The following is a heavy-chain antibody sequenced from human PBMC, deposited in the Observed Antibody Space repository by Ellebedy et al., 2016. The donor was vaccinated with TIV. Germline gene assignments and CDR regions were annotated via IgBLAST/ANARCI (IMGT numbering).Heavy chain of an antibody. Sequence: PGGSLRLSCAASGFTFSGYHMSRFRQAPGKGPEWVSYISYSGDLMYYADSVKGRFTTSRDNAENSLYLQMNSLRAEDTAVYYCARLGVIAAAGASDYWGQGTLVIVSS. V-gene: IGHV3-11*01. CDR1: GFTFSGYH. CDR2: ISYSGDLM. D-gene: IGHD6-13*01. J-gene: IGHJ4*02. CDR3: ARLGVIAAAGASDY.